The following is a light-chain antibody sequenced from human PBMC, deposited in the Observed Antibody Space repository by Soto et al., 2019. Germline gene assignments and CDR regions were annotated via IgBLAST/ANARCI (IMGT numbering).Light chain of an antibody. CDR1: QDFSDF. CDR3: QQRSHWPLT. V-gene: IGKV3-11*01. J-gene: IGKJ5*01. CDR2: DAS. Sequence: EIVLTQSPATLSLSPGERATLSCRASQDFSDFLAWYQQKPGQAPRLLIYDASKRAAGIPVRFSGSGSGTDFTLTISSVESADFAVYYCQQRSHWPLTFGQGTRLEMK.